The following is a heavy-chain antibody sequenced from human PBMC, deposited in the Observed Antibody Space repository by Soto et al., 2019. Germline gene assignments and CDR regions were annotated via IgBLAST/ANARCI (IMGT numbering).Heavy chain of an antibody. V-gene: IGHV4-30-4*01. CDR2: IYYSGST. CDR3: ARVCSWFNPVIDP. CDR1: EGTSVNVGCC. D-gene: IGHD6-13*01. J-gene: IGHJ5*02. Sequence: TLSLRNSVSEGTSVNVGCCWSWISKPPGKGLEWIGYIYYSGSTYYNPSLKSRVTISVDTSKNQFSLKLSSVTAADTAVYYCARVCSWFNPVIDPWGQGTLVTVSS.